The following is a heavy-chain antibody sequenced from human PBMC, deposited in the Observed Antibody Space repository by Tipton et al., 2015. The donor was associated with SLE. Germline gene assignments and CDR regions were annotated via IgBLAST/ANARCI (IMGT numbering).Heavy chain of an antibody. CDR1: GGSIRTYY. D-gene: IGHD3-10*01. Sequence: TLSLTCSVSGGSIRTYYWTWIRQHPGKGLEWIGHISYSGDTKYNPSLRSRVTMSVDTSKSHFSLKLRSVTAADTAVYYCARGGVGWAGDDAFDVWGQGTMVTVSS. CDR3: ARGGVGWAGDDAFDV. CDR2: ISYSGDT. V-gene: IGHV4-31*03. J-gene: IGHJ3*01.